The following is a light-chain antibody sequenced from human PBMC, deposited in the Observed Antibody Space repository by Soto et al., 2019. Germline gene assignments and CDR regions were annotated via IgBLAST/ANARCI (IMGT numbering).Light chain of an antibody. Sequence: QSVLTQPPSVSAAPGQKVTISCSGSSSNIGNNYVSWYQQLPGTAPKLLIYDNNKRPSGIPDRFSGSKSGTSATLAITGLQTGDEADYYCGTWDSRLSAGRYVFGTGTKLTVL. CDR1: SSNIGNNY. V-gene: IGLV1-51*01. J-gene: IGLJ1*01. CDR2: DNN. CDR3: GTWDSRLSAGRYV.